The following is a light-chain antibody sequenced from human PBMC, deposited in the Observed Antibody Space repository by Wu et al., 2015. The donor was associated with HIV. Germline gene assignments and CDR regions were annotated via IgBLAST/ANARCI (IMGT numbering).Light chain of an antibody. CDR2: GAS. V-gene: IGKV3-20*01. CDR1: QGVSSNS. Sequence: EIVLTQSPGTLSLSPGKRATLSCRASQGVSSNSLTWYQQKPGQAPRLLIYGASSRATGIPDRFSGSGSGTDFTLTISRLEPEDFAVYYCQQYGSSQYSFGQGTKLEIK. J-gene: IGKJ2*03. CDR3: QQYGSSQYS.